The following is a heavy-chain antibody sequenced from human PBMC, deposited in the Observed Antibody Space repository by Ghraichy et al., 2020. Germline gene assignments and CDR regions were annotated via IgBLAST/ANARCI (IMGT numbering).Heavy chain of an antibody. V-gene: IGHV3-30*18. CDR3: VKPTGGENRFLFDY. Sequence: GSLRLSCAASGLTLSSYGMHWVRQAPGKGLEWVAVISNDGRTKYYVDSVKGRFTISRDNSKNTVYLQMASLRPDDTALLYCVKPTGGENRFLFDYWGQGTLVIVSS. D-gene: IGHD1-14*01. J-gene: IGHJ4*02. CDR2: ISNDGRTK. CDR1: GLTLSSYG.